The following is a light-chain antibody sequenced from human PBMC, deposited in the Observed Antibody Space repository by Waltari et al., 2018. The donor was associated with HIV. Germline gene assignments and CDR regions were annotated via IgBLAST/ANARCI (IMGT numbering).Light chain of an antibody. Sequence: QHALTQPAPASGSPGQSIGISCYGTSSDVRGYNAVPWYQQHPAKAPKLLILEVSNRPSGVSTRFSGSKSGNRASLTISGLQAEDEAYYYCSSYTSSDTVVFGGGTKVTVL. V-gene: IGLV2-14*01. CDR1: SSDVRGYNA. CDR2: EVS. J-gene: IGLJ2*01. CDR3: SSYTSSDTVV.